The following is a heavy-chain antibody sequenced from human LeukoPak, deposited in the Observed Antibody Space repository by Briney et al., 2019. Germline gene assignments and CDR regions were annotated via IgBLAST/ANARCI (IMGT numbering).Heavy chain of an antibody. J-gene: IGHJ6*03. V-gene: IGHV4-59*12. CDR3: ARLGYGSGSYYTYYYYYMDV. D-gene: IGHD3-10*01. Sequence: SETLSLTCTVSGGSISSYYRSWIRQPPWKGLEWIGSIYHSGSTNYNPSLKSRVTISVDTSKNQFYLKLSSVTAADTAVYYCARLGYGSGSYYTYYYYYMDVWGKGTTVTISS. CDR2: IYHSGST. CDR1: GGSISSYY.